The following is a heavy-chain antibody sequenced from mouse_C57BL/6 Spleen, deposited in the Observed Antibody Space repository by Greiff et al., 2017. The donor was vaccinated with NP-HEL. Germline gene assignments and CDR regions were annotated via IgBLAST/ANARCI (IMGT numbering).Heavy chain of an antibody. CDR2: ISDGGSYT. CDR3: ARDPEIYYDYDKGGYFDY. CDR1: GFTFSSYA. Sequence: DVHLVESGGGLVKPGGSLKLSCAASGFTFSSYAMSWVRQTPEKRLEWVATISDGGSYTYYPDNVKGRFTISRDNAKNNLYLQMSHLKSEDTAMYYCARDPEIYYDYDKGGYFDYWGQGTTLTVSS. D-gene: IGHD2-4*01. J-gene: IGHJ2*01. V-gene: IGHV5-4*01.